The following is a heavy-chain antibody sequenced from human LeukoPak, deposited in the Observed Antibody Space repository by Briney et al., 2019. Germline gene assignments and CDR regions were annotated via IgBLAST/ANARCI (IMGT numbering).Heavy chain of an antibody. CDR2: TYYRSKWYY. Sequence: SQTLSLTCAISGDSVSINTAAWSWISQSPSRGLEWLGSTYYRSKWYYEYAVSVRSRITSNADKSRIQFSLQLNSVTPEATAVYYCARDPSAVQGLDYWGQGTLVTVSS. V-gene: IGHV6-1*01. J-gene: IGHJ4*02. CDR1: GDSVSINTAA. CDR3: ARDPSAVQGLDY. D-gene: IGHD3-16*01.